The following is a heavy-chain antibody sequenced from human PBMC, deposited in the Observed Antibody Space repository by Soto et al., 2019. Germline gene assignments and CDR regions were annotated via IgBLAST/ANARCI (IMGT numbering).Heavy chain of an antibody. Sequence: SDTLSLTCTVSGGSISSYYWSWIRQPPGKGLEWIGYIYYSGSTNYNPSLKSRVTISVDTSKNQFSLKLSSVTAADTAVYYCARVTENYYDSSGYRREYFQHWGQGTLVTVSS. D-gene: IGHD3-22*01. CDR3: ARVTENYYDSSGYRREYFQH. CDR1: GGSISSYY. CDR2: IYYSGST. J-gene: IGHJ1*01. V-gene: IGHV4-59*01.